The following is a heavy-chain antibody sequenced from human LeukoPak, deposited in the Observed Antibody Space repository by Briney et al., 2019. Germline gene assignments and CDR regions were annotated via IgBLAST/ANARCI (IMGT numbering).Heavy chain of an antibody. D-gene: IGHD2-15*01. CDR3: ARHDLGGSSPFDY. J-gene: IGHJ4*02. V-gene: IGHV1-46*01. CDR2: INPSGSST. Sequence: ASVNVSCKTFGYTFTNYYMHWVRQAPGQGLEWMGIINPSGSSTTYAQKFQGRVTMTRDTSTSTDFMELSSLRSEDTAVYYCARHDLGGSSPFDYWGQGTLVTVSS. CDR1: GYTFTNYY.